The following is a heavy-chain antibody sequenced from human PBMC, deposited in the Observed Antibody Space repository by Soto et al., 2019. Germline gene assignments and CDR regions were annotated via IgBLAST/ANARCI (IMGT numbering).Heavy chain of an antibody. Sequence: GGSLRLSCAASGFTFRNYWMPWARQAPGKELEWVANIKQDGSTKYYVDSVKGRFTISRDNAKNSLYLQINSLRAEDTAVYLCARIGYSSSSFDYWGQGTLVTVSS. CDR1: GFTFRNYW. V-gene: IGHV3-7*01. J-gene: IGHJ4*02. D-gene: IGHD6-6*01. CDR2: IKQDGSTK. CDR3: ARIGYSSSSFDY.